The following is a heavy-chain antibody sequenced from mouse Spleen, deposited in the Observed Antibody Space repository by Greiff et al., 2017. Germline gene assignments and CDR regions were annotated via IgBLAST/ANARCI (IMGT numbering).Heavy chain of an antibody. J-gene: IGHJ3*01. Sequence: LGLEWIGRIHPSDSDTNYNQKFKGKATLTVDKSSSTAYMQLSSLTSEDSAVYYCAIPGSLAYWGQGTLVTVSA. CDR2: IHPSDSDT. CDR3: AIPGSLAY. V-gene: IGHV1-74*01. D-gene: IGHD1-1*01.